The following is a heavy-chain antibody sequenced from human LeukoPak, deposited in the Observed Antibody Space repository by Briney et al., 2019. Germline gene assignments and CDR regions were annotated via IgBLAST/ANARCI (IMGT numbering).Heavy chain of an antibody. CDR3: AKVRWDNSGWYYLDY. CDR2: ISSSSSYI. CDR1: GFTFSSYS. J-gene: IGHJ4*02. Sequence: GGSLRLSCAASGFTFSSYSMNWVRQAPGKGLEWVSSISSSSSYIYYADSVKGRFTISRDNAKNSLYLQMNSLRAEDTAVYYCAKVRWDNSGWYYLDYWGQGTLVTVSS. V-gene: IGHV3-21*01. D-gene: IGHD6-19*01.